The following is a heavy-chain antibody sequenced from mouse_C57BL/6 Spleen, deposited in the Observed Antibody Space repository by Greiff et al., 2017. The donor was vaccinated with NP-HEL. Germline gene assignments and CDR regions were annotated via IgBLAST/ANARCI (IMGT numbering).Heavy chain of an antibody. D-gene: IGHD2-2*01. J-gene: IGHJ4*01. CDR1: GYTFTDYE. CDR2: IDPETGGT. CDR3: TSYGYSYAMDY. Sequence: QVQLQQSGAELVRPGASVTLSCKASGYTFTDYEMHWVKQTPVHGLEWIGAIDPETGGTAYNQKFKGKAILTADKSSSTAYMELRSLTSEDSAVYYCTSYGYSYAMDYWGQGTSVTVSS. V-gene: IGHV1-15*01.